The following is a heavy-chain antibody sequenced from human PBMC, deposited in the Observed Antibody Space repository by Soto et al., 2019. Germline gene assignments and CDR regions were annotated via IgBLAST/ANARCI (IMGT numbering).Heavy chain of an antibody. D-gene: IGHD2-2*01. Sequence: ASVKVSCKAFGYTFTDYYVHCVRQAPGQVLEWMGWINPNSGGTNYAQKFQGWVAMTRDTSISTAYMEVSSLKSDDTAVYYCARERVPGATRPDYYYYGMDVWGQGTTVTVSS. V-gene: IGHV1-2*04. J-gene: IGHJ6*02. CDR2: INPNSGGT. CDR1: GYTFTDYY. CDR3: ARERVPGATRPDYYYYGMDV.